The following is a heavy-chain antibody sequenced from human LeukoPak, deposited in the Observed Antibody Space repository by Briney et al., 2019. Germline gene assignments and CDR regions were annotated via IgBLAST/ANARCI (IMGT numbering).Heavy chain of an antibody. D-gene: IGHD3-3*01. Sequence: ASVKVSCKASGYTFTSYYMHWVRQAPGQGLEWMGIINPSGSSTSYAQKFQGRVTMTGDTSTSTVYMELSSLRSEDTAMYYYVTNFWSASNWFDPWGQGTLVTVSS. V-gene: IGHV1-46*03. CDR3: VTNFWSASNWFDP. CDR2: INPSGSST. J-gene: IGHJ5*02. CDR1: GYTFTSYY.